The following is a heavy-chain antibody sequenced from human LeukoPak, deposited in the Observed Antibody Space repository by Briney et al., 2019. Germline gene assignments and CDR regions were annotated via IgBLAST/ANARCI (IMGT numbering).Heavy chain of an antibody. CDR1: GYTFTSYA. CDR2: INAGNGNT. CDR3: ARGGTVTTMYYYYGMDV. V-gene: IGHV1-3*01. Sequence: ASVKVSCKASGYTFTSYAMHWVRQAPGQRLEWMGWINAGNGNTKYSQKFQGRVTITRDTSASTAYMELSSLRSEDTAVYYCARGGTVTTMYYYYGMDVWGQGTTVTVSS. D-gene: IGHD4-17*01. J-gene: IGHJ6*02.